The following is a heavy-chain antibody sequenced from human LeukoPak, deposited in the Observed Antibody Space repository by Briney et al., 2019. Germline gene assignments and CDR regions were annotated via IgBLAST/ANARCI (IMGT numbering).Heavy chain of an antibody. Sequence: SETLSLTCAVSGVSISSDGYSWNWIRQPPGKGLEWIGYIHHSGSTYYNPSLKSRVTISVDRSKNQFSLKLSSVTAADTAVYYCARRLIGYCSSTSCDATYWYFDLWGRGTLVTVSS. V-gene: IGHV4-30-2*01. D-gene: IGHD2-2*03. J-gene: IGHJ2*01. CDR2: IHHSGST. CDR1: GVSISSDGYS. CDR3: ARRLIGYCSSTSCDATYWYFDL.